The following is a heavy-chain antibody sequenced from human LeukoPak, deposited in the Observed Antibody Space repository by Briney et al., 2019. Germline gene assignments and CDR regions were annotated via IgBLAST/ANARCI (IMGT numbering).Heavy chain of an antibody. D-gene: IGHD2-21*01. CDR1: GGSISSGGYY. CDR2: IYHSGST. CDR3: ARVVGNTNFDS. V-gene: IGHV4-30-2*01. Sequence: SETLSLTCTVSGGSISSGGYYWSWIRQPPGKGLEWIGYIYHSGSTYYNPSLESRVTISVDKSKSHFSLKVTSVTAADTAIYYCARVVGNTNFDSWGQGALVTVSS. J-gene: IGHJ4*02.